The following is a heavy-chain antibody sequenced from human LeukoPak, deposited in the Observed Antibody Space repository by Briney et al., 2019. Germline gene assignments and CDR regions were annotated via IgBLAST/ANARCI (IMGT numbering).Heavy chain of an antibody. D-gene: IGHD3-9*01. CDR2: IYYSGST. CDR1: GGSISNYY. CDR3: AEGTGYFDPFDY. Sequence: SETLSLTCTVSGGSISNYYWSWIRQPPGKGLEWIGNIYYSGSTNYNPSLKSRVTISVDTSKNQFSLKLSSVTAADTAVYYCAEGTGYFDPFDYWGQGTLVTVSA. J-gene: IGHJ4*02. V-gene: IGHV4-59*01.